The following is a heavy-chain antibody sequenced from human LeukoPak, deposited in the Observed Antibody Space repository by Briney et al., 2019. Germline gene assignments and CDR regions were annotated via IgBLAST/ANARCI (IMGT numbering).Heavy chain of an antibody. CDR2: INPNSGGT. J-gene: IGHJ6*03. CDR1: GYTFTGYY. D-gene: IGHD2-2*01. Sequence: ASVKVSCKASGYTFTGYYMHWVRQAPGQGLEWMGWINPNSGGTNYTQKFQGRVTMTRDTSISTAYMELSRLRSDDTAVYYCARVRESTPFYYYYYMDVWGKGTTVTVSS. CDR3: ARVRESTPFYYYYYMDV. V-gene: IGHV1-2*02.